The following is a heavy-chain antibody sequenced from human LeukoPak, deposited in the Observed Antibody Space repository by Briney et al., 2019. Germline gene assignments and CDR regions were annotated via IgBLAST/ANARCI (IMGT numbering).Heavy chain of an antibody. V-gene: IGHV3-15*01. CDR3: TTHVDTAMVLPAEYFQH. Sequence: GGSLRLSCAASGFTFSNAWMSWVRQAPGKGLEWVGRIKSKTDGGTTDYAAPVKGRFTISRDDSKNTLYLQMNSLKTEDTAVYYCTTHVDTAMVLPAEYFQHRGQGTLVTVSS. J-gene: IGHJ1*01. CDR2: IKSKTDGGTT. D-gene: IGHD5-18*01. CDR1: GFTFSNAW.